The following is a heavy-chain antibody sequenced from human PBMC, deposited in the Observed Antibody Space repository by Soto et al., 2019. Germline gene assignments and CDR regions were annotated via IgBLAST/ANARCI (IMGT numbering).Heavy chain of an antibody. CDR2: ITDSGGDT. Sequence: EVQLLESGGGLVQPGGSLRLSCAASGFMFSNYAMSWVRQAPGKGLEWFSAITDSGGDTYHADSVKGRFTISRDNSKNTLYLQMNSLRAEDTAVYYCAKGSHSSRPYYFDYWGQGTLVTVSS. V-gene: IGHV3-23*01. J-gene: IGHJ4*02. CDR3: AKGSHSSRPYYFDY. D-gene: IGHD6-13*01. CDR1: GFMFSNYA.